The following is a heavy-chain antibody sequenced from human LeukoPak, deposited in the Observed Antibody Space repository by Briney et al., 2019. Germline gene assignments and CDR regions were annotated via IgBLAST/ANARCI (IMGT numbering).Heavy chain of an antibody. D-gene: IGHD3-10*01. CDR2: ISGSGGST. CDR1: GFTFRSYA. V-gene: IGHV3-23*01. J-gene: IGHJ4*02. CDR3: AKDLQRDGELFLGQVIFDC. Sequence: AGGSLRLSCAASGFTFRSYAMTWVRQAPGKGLEWVSTISGSGGSTYYADSVKGRFTISRDTSKNILYLQMNSLRADDAAVYYCAKDLQRDGELFLGQVIFDCWGQGTLVTVSS.